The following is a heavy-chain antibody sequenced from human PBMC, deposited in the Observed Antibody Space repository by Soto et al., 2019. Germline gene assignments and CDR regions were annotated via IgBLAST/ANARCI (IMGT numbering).Heavy chain of an antibody. CDR1: GFIFGDYW. CDR2: TRQDGGEK. CDR3: TRHESGNCSGGSCYSDY. J-gene: IGHJ4*02. V-gene: IGHV3-7*05. D-gene: IGHD2-15*01. Sequence: PGGSLRLSCAASGFIFGDYWMSWIRQAPGKGLEWVANTRQDGGEKNFVDSVKGRFIISRDNAKNSLYLQMNSLRAEDTAVYYCTRHESGNCSGGSCYSDYWGQGTLVTVSS.